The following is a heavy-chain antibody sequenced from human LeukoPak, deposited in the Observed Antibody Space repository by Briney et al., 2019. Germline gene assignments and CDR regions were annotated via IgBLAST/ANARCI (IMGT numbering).Heavy chain of an antibody. D-gene: IGHD6-19*01. Sequence: ASVKVSCKASGYTFTSYGISWVRQAPGQGLEWMGWISAYNGNTNYAQKLQGRVTMTRNTSISTAYMELSSLRSEDTAVYYCARGPTGGWDQWWFGPWGQGTLVTVSS. CDR3: ARGPTGGWDQWWFGP. CDR1: GYTFTSYG. J-gene: IGHJ5*02. V-gene: IGHV1-18*01. CDR2: ISAYNGNT.